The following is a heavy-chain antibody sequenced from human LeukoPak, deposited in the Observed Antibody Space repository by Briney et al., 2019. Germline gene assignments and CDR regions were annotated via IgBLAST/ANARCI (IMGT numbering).Heavy chain of an antibody. V-gene: IGHV3-30*04. CDR2: ISYDGSDK. Sequence: GRSLRLSCAASGFTFSSYAMHWVRQAPGKGLEWVAVISYDGSDKYTADSVKGRFTISRDNSKNTLYLQTSSLRAEDTAVYYCARDRGHTPSGYETGMDVWGQGTTVTVSS. CDR3: ARDRGHTPSGYETGMDV. J-gene: IGHJ6*02. CDR1: GFTFSSYA. D-gene: IGHD5-12*01.